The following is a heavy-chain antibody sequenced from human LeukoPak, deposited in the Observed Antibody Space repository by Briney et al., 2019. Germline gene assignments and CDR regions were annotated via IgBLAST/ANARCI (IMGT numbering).Heavy chain of an antibody. Sequence: GGSLRLSCAASRFTFDEYGMSWVRQTAGKGLEWVSGINWNGRSIGYADSVKGRFTISRDNSKNTLYLQMNSLRAEDTAVYYCASHDYYESSLGYYFGYWGQGTLVTVSS. D-gene: IGHD3-22*01. CDR3: ASHDYYESSLGYYFGY. V-gene: IGHV3-20*04. J-gene: IGHJ4*02. CDR2: INWNGRSI. CDR1: RFTFDEYG.